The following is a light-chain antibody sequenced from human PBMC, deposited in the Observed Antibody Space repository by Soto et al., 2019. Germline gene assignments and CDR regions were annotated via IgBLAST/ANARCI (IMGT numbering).Light chain of an antibody. CDR3: QKCNSAPAT. CDR1: QGIGNS. V-gene: IGKV1-27*01. J-gene: IGKJ5*01. Sequence: DIQMTKSPPSLPAYIGDRVTITCRASQGIGNSLAWYQQKPGTVPNLLIYPASTLQSGVPSRFSGRRSGTEFTLSISSLQPEDVAASYCQKCNSAPATFGQGARRE. CDR2: PAS.